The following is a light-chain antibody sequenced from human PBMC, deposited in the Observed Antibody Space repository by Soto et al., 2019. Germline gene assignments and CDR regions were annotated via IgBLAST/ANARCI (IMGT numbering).Light chain of an antibody. CDR1: SSDVGSYNL. J-gene: IGLJ1*01. V-gene: IGLV2-23*02. CDR2: EVS. CDR3: CSYAGSSTLGV. Sequence: QSALTQAGSVSGSPGQSITISCTGTSSDVGSYNLVSWYQHHPGKAPKLMIYEVSKRPSGVSNRFSGSRSGNTASLTISGLQADDEADYYCCSYAGSSTLGVFGTGTKVTVL.